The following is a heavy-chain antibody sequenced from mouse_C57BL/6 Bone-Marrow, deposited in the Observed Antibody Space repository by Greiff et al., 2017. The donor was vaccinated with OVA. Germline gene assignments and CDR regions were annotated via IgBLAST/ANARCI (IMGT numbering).Heavy chain of an antibody. Sequence: VQLQQSGAELVRPGASVKLSCTASGFNIKDDYMHWVKQRPEQGLEWIGWIDPENGDTEYASKFQGKATITADTSSKTAYLQLSSLTSEDTAVYYGTTRGLYYRAWFAYWGQGTLVTVSA. D-gene: IGHD2-1*01. CDR3: TTRGLYYRAWFAY. V-gene: IGHV14-4*01. CDR2: IDPENGDT. J-gene: IGHJ3*01. CDR1: GFNIKDDY.